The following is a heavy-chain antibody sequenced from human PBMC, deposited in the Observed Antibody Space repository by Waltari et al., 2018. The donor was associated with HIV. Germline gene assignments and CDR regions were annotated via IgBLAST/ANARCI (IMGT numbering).Heavy chain of an antibody. CDR3: ARLGSYGSGSRPFFFDY. V-gene: IGHV5-51*03. CDR2: IYPGDSGT. D-gene: IGHD3-10*01. Sequence: EVQLVQSGAEVKKTGESLKISCKGSGYSFTSYWIAWLRQMPGKGLEWMGIIYPGDSGTKYSPSFQGQVTISADKSITTAYLQWRSLEASDSAIYYCARLGSYGSGSRPFFFDYWGQGTLVTVSS. J-gene: IGHJ4*02. CDR1: GYSFTSYW.